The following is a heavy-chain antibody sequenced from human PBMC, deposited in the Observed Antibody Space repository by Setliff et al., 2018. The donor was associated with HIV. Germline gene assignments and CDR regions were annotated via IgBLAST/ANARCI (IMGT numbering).Heavy chain of an antibody. V-gene: IGHV1-2*06. CDR2: INPNSGAT. Sequence: ASVKVSCKASGYTFSGYYMHWARQAPGQGLEWMGRINPNSGATNYAQKFQGRVTMTRDTSISTAFMEVSRLTSDDTAVYYCARDRAGDRDYWGQGTLVTVSS. D-gene: IGHD7-27*01. CDR1: GYTFSGYY. CDR3: ARDRAGDRDY. J-gene: IGHJ4*02.